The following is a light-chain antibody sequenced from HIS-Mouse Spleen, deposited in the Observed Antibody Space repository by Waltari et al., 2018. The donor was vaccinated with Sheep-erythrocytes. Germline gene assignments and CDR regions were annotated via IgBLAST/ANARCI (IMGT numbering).Light chain of an antibody. V-gene: IGLV2-23*01. CDR2: EGS. J-gene: IGLJ3*02. CDR1: TRDVWRYNL. Sequence: QSALTQPASVSGSPGPSITLSCPGTTRDVWRYNLVSWYHQHPGKAPKLMIFEGSKRPCGVFNRFSRCKSGYSASLTIAGLQDGDEADYYCCSYAGSSTPWVVGGGTKLTVL. CDR3: CSYAGSSTPWV.